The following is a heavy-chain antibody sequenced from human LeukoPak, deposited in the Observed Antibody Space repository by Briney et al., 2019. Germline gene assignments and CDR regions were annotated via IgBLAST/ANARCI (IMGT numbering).Heavy chain of an antibody. Sequence: PGGSLRLSCAASGFTFDDYVMSWVRQAPGKGLERVSGINWNGGSTGYADSVKGRFTISRDNSKNTLYLQMNSLRAEDTAVYYCARGDYYDSSGYSQYFQHWGQGTLVTVSS. V-gene: IGHV3-20*04. CDR2: INWNGGST. CDR1: GFTFDDYV. D-gene: IGHD3-22*01. J-gene: IGHJ1*01. CDR3: ARGDYYDSSGYSQYFQH.